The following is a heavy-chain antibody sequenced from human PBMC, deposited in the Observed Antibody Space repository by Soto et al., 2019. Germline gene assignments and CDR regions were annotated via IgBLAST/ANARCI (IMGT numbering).Heavy chain of an antibody. CDR2: ISYDGSNK. CDR1: GFTFSSYA. CDR3: ATADYDESETHFDY. D-gene: IGHD4-17*01. V-gene: IGHV3-30-3*01. J-gene: IGHJ4*02. Sequence: GSLRLSCAASGFTFSSYAMHWVRQAPGKGLEWVAVISYDGSNKYYADSVKGRFTISRDNSKNTLYLQMNSLRAEDTAVYYCATADYDESETHFDYWGQGTLVTVSS.